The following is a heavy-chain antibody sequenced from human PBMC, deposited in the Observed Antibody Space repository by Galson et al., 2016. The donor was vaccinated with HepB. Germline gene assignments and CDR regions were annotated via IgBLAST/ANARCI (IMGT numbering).Heavy chain of an antibody. D-gene: IGHD2-15*01. Sequence: TLSLTCTVSGGSISSGSYYWSWIRQPAGKGLEWIGRIYNSGSTNYNPSLKSRVTISVDTSKTQFSLKLSSVTAADTAVYYCARDTGGFCSGGSCYNYYYYMDVWGQGALVTVSS. CDR2: IYNSGST. J-gene: IGHJ6*03. CDR3: ARDTGGFCSGGSCYNYYYYMDV. V-gene: IGHV4-61*02. CDR1: GGSISSGSYY.